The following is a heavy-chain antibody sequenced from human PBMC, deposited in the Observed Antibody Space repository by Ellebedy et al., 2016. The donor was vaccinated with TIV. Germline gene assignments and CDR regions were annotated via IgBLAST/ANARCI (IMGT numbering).Heavy chain of an antibody. Sequence: GGSLRLSCAASGFTFDDYAMHWVRQAPGKGLEWVSGISWNSGSIGYADSVKGRFTISRDNAKNSLYLQMNSLRAEDTALYYCAKDTSPWGDIVVVPAAMDVWGQGTTVTVSS. CDR3: AKDTSPWGDIVVVPAAMDV. V-gene: IGHV3-9*01. CDR1: GFTFDDYA. CDR2: ISWNSGSI. J-gene: IGHJ6*02. D-gene: IGHD2-2*01.